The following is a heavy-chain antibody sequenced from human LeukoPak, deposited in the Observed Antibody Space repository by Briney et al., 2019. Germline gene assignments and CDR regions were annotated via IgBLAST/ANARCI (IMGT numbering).Heavy chain of an antibody. D-gene: IGHD5-24*01. Sequence: PGGSLRLSCTASGFTFADYLMSWFRQPPGKGLEWIGEINHSGSTNYNPSLKSRVTISVDTSKNQFSLKLSSVTAADTAVYYCARGSRWLQYVDYWGQGTLVTVSS. CDR1: GFTFADYL. CDR2: INHSGST. CDR3: ARGSRWLQYVDY. J-gene: IGHJ4*02. V-gene: IGHV4-34*01.